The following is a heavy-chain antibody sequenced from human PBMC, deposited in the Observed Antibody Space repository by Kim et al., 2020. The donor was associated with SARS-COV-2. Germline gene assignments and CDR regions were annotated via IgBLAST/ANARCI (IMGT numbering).Heavy chain of an antibody. CDR1: GYTFSNNS. V-gene: IGHV1-2*02. CDR3: ARGTVDNGGQLPAKFEFDH. J-gene: IGHJ4*02. CDR2: VNPKTGAT. D-gene: IGHD5-12*01. Sequence: ASVKVSCSASGYTFSNNSIHWVRQAPGQGLEWMGGVNPKTGATNYARRFQGRVTKTRDTSTSTGYMELSGLRYDDTAVYYCARGTVDNGGQLPAKFEFDHWGQGTLVTVSS.